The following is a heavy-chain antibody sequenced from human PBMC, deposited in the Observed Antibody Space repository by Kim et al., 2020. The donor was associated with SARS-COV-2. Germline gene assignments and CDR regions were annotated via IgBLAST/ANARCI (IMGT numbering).Heavy chain of an antibody. CDR2: ISWNSGSI. CDR3: ASARGPRYCSSTSCYYYYGMDV. D-gene: IGHD2-2*01. J-gene: IGHJ6*02. V-gene: IGHV3-9*01. CDR1: GFTFDDYA. Sequence: GGSLRLSCAASGFTFDDYAMHWVRQAPGKGLEWVSGISWNSGSIGYADSVKGRFTISRDNAKNSLYLQMNSLRAEDTALYYCASARGPRYCSSTSCYYYYGMDVWGQGTTVTVSS.